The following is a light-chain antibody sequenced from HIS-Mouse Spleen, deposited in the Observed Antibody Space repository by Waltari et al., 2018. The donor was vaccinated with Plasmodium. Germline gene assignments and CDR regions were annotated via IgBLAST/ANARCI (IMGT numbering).Light chain of an antibody. Sequence: EIVLTQSPATLSLSPGERATLSCRASQRVSSYLAWYQQKPGQAPGLLIYEASNRATGIPARFSGSGSGTDFTLTISSLEPEDFAVYYCQQRSNWPPTFGQGTRLEIK. CDR3: QQRSNWPPT. V-gene: IGKV3-11*01. CDR2: EAS. J-gene: IGKJ5*01. CDR1: QRVSSY.